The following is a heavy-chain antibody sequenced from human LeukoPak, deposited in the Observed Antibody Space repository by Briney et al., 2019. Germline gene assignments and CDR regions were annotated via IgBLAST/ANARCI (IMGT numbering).Heavy chain of an antibody. J-gene: IGHJ4*02. V-gene: IGHV4-4*07. Sequence: SETLSLTCNVSGVSINIYYWSWLRQTPGKGLEWIGRSHGSGSTNYNPSLKNRVIISIDKSKKSLSLSLTSVTAADTALYFCARDGDYDSGVFDVWGQGTLVTVSS. CDR1: GVSINIYY. CDR2: SHGSGST. CDR3: ARDGDYDSGVFDV. D-gene: IGHD3-22*01.